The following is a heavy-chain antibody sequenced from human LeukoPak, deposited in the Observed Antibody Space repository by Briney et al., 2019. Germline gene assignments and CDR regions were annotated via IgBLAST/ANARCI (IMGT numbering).Heavy chain of an antibody. CDR3: AGDGVGSGSWNLRGGPDY. Sequence: RSQTLSPTRSPSDRNISRGGYYGNWIRQPPGKGLEWIGYIYHSGSTYYNPSLKSRVTISVDGSKNQFSLKLSSVTAADTAVYYCAGDGVGSGSWNLRGGPDYWGLGTLVTVSS. J-gene: IGHJ4*02. D-gene: IGHD2-15*01. CDR2: IYHSGST. CDR1: DRNISRGGYY. V-gene: IGHV4-30-2*01.